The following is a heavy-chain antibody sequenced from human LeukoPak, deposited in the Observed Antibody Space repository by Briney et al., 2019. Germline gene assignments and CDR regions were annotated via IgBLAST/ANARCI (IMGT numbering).Heavy chain of an antibody. J-gene: IGHJ6*02. Sequence: PGGSLRLSCAASGFTVSSNYMSWVRQAPGKGLEWVSVIYSGGSTYYADSVKGRFTISRDNSKNTLYLQMNSLRAEDTAVYYCARDRYSSSWPPYYYYGMDVWGQGTTVTVSS. CDR1: GFTVSSNY. D-gene: IGHD6-13*01. CDR3: ARDRYSSSWPPYYYYGMDV. CDR2: IYSGGST. V-gene: IGHV3-66*01.